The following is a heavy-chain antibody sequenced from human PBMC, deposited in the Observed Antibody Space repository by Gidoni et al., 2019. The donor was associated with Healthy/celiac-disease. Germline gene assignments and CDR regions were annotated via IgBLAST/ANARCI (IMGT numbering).Heavy chain of an antibody. CDR1: GGPFSSYT. Sequence: QVQLVQSGAEVKKPGSSVTVSCKASGGPFSSYTISWVRQAPGQGLEWMGRIIPILGIANYAQKFQGRVTITADKSTSTAYMELSSLRSEDTAVYYCARDPVSTPAGYYYYYGMDVWGQGTTVTVSS. CDR3: ARDPVSTPAGYYYYYGMDV. V-gene: IGHV1-69*08. CDR2: IIPILGIA. J-gene: IGHJ6*02. D-gene: IGHD2-2*01.